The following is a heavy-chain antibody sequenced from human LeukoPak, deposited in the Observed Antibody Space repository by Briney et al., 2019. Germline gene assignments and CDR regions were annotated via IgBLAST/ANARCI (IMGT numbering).Heavy chain of an antibody. D-gene: IGHD1-1*01. CDR2: INPSGGST. V-gene: IGHV1-46*01. J-gene: IGHJ4*02. CDR3: ARDGEPLAGTYYFDY. Sequence: ASVKVSCMASGYTFTSYYMHWVRQAPGQGLEWMGIINPSGGSTSYAQKFQGRVTMTRDTSTSTVYMELSSLRSEDTAVYYCARDGEPLAGTYYFDYWGQGTLVTVSS. CDR1: GYTFTSYY.